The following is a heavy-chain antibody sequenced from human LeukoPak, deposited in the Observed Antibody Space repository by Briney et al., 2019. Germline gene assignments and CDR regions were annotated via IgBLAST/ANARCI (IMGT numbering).Heavy chain of an antibody. CDR1: GFIFSGYW. CDR2: IKHDGSDQ. J-gene: IGHJ6*02. V-gene: IGHV3-7*01. CDR3: AKNIAAPGRDSYYLYGMDV. D-gene: IGHD6-25*01. Sequence: GGSLRLSCAASGFIFSGYWMTWIRQAPGKRLEWVASIKHDGSDQHYVDAVKGRCTISRDNAKNSLYLQMNILRADDTAVYYCAKNIAAPGRDSYYLYGMDVWGQGTTVTVSS.